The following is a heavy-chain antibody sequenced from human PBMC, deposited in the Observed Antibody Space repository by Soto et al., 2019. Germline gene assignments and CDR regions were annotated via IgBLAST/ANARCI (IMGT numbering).Heavy chain of an antibody. V-gene: IGHV1-2*04. CDR1: GYTFTGYY. Sequence: ASVKVSCKASGYTFTGYYMHWVRQAPGQGLEWIGWINPNSGGTNYAQKFQGWVTMTRDTSISTAYMELSRLRSDDTAVYYCARVTADDARGNISQYYFDYWGQGTLVTVSS. CDR2: INPNSGGT. J-gene: IGHJ4*02. CDR3: ARVTADDARGNISQYYFDY. D-gene: IGHD3-16*01.